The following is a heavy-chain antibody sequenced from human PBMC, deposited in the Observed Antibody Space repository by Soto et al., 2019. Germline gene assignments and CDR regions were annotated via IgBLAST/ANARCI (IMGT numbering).Heavy chain of an antibody. CDR1: GYTFTSYG. D-gene: IGHD6-19*01. V-gene: IGHV1-18*01. Sequence: XSVNGSYQASGYTFTSYGISGVRQAPGQGLEWMGWISAYNGNTNYAQKLQGRVTMTTDTSTSTAYTELRSLRSDDTAVYYCARAIMPILAVASTDFDYWGQGPLVTVSS. J-gene: IGHJ4*02. CDR2: ISAYNGNT. CDR3: ARAIMPILAVASTDFDY.